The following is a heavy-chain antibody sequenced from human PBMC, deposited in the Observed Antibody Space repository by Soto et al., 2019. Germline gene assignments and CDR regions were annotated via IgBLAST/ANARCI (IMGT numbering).Heavy chain of an antibody. Sequence: GGSLSLSCSASGFTFSSYAMHWVRQAPGKGLEYVSGVRGNGDPPFYADSVKGRFTISRDNSKNTLYLQMSSLSADDTAVYYCVKSRGGNNFDFFDWGQGALVTVYS. CDR3: VKSRGGNNFDFFD. V-gene: IGHV3-64D*06. CDR2: VRGNGDPP. CDR1: GFTFSSYA. D-gene: IGHD5-12*01. J-gene: IGHJ4*02.